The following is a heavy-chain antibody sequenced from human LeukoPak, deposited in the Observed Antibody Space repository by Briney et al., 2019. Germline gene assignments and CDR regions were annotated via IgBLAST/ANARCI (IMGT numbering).Heavy chain of an antibody. D-gene: IGHD3-10*01. Sequence: SETLSLTCAVSGGSISSRTFYWGWIRQPPEKGLEWIGSISYSGSTYYNPSFKSRVIISVDTSKNQFSLKLNSVTAADTAVYYCAKEGGAVRGTEYFQHWGQGTLVTVSS. CDR3: AKEGGAVRGTEYFQH. CDR1: GGSISSRTFY. CDR2: ISYSGST. J-gene: IGHJ1*01. V-gene: IGHV4-39*07.